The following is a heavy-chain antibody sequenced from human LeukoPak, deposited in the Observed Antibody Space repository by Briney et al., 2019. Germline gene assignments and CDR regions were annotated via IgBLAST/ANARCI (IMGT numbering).Heavy chain of an antibody. D-gene: IGHD4-11*01. CDR1: GDSVSSNSAA. J-gene: IGHJ4*02. CDR2: TYYRSKWYN. Sequence: SQTLSLTCAISGDSVSSNSAAWNWIRRSPSRGLEWLGRTYYRSKWYNGYALSVKSRITINPDTSKNQFSLQLNSVTLEDTAVYYCAREREERSISYSNTFDYWGQGTLVTVSS. V-gene: IGHV6-1*01. CDR3: AREREERSISYSNTFDY.